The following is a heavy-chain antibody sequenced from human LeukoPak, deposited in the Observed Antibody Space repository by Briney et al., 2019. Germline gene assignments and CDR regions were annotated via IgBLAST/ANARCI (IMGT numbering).Heavy chain of an antibody. V-gene: IGHV4-59*08. D-gene: IGHD5-24*01. Sequence: SETLSLTCTVSGGSISSYYWSWIRQPPGKGLDWIGYIYYSGSTNYNPSLKSRVTISVDTSKNQFSLKLSSVTAADTAVYYCARRDGYNSCFDYWGQGTLVTVSS. J-gene: IGHJ4*02. CDR3: ARRDGYNSCFDY. CDR2: IYYSGST. CDR1: GGSISSYY.